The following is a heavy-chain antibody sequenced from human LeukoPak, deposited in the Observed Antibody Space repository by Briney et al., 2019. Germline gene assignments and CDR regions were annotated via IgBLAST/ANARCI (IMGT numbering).Heavy chain of an antibody. CDR2: IIPIFGTA. V-gene: IGHV1-69*06. Sequence: SVKVSCKASGGTFSSYAISWVRQAPGQGLEWMGGIIPIFGTANYAQKFQGRVTITADKSTSTAYMELSSLRSEDTAVYYCARGIAAASFWLYYYYYYMDVWGKGTTVTVSS. D-gene: IGHD6-13*01. J-gene: IGHJ6*03. CDR1: GGTFSSYA. CDR3: ARGIAAASFWLYYYYYYMDV.